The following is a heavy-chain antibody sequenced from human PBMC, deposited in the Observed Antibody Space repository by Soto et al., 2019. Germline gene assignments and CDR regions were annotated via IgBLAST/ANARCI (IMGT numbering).Heavy chain of an antibody. Sequence: SETLSLTCAVSGGPITNRTYSLSWIRQPPGKTLEWIGTIYYHGNTYSNPSLKSRVTISVDTSNNQLSLKLRSVTAADTAVYYCARHDGFSSGWIFDYWGHGTLVTVSS. CDR1: GGPITNRTYS. CDR3: ARHDGFSSGWIFDY. V-gene: IGHV4-39*01. J-gene: IGHJ4*01. CDR2: IYYHGNT. D-gene: IGHD6-19*01.